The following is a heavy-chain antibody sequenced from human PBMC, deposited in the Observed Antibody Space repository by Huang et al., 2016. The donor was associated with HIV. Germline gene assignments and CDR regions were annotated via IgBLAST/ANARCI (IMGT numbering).Heavy chain of an antibody. CDR3: ARERMMSWLDDHDAFDI. J-gene: IGHJ3*02. CDR1: GGSFSGYY. Sequence: QVQLQQWGAGLLKPSETLSLTCAVYGGSFSGYYWSWLRQSPGKGLEWIGEINHSGSTNYNPYLKSRLTISVDTSKNQFSLKLSSVTAADTAVYYCARERMMSWLDDHDAFDIWGQGTMVTVSS. V-gene: IGHV4-34*01. CDR2: INHSGST. D-gene: IGHD1-1*01.